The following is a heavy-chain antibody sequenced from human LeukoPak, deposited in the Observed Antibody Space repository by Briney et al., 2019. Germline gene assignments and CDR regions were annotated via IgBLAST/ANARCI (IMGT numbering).Heavy chain of an antibody. J-gene: IGHJ4*02. CDR1: GGSFSGYY. CDR3: AREAPYGSGSYYNGPFDY. V-gene: IGHV4-34*01. D-gene: IGHD3-10*01. Sequence: SETLSLTCAVYGGSFSGYYWSWIRQPPGKGLEWIGEINHSGSTNYNPSLKSRVTISVDTSKNQFSPKLSSVTAADTAVYYCAREAPYGSGSYYNGPFDYWGQGTLVTVSS. CDR2: INHSGST.